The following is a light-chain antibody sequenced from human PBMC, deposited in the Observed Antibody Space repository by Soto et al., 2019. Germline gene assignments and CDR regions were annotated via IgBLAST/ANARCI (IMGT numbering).Light chain of an antibody. CDR1: SSNIGSNT. CDR2: TNN. CDR3: AAWDDSLNGWV. J-gene: IGLJ7*01. V-gene: IGLV1-44*01. Sequence: QSVLTQPPSASGTPGQRVTISCSGSSSNIGSNTVNWYQQFPGTAPKLLIYTNNQWPSGVPDRFSGSKSGTSASLAISGLQSEDEADYYCAAWDDSLNGWVFGGGTQLTVL.